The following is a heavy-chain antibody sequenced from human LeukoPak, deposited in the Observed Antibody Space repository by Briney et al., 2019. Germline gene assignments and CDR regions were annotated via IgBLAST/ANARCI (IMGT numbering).Heavy chain of an antibody. V-gene: IGHV3-53*01. D-gene: IGHD1-26*01. CDR1: GFTVSSNY. CDR2: IYSGGST. CDR3: ARDGSYDAFDI. Sequence: GGSLRLSCAASGFTVSSNYMSWVRQALGKGLEWVSVIYSGGSTYYADSVKGRFTISRDNSKNTLYLQMNSLRAEDTAVYYCARDGSYDAFDIWGQGTMVTVSS. J-gene: IGHJ3*02.